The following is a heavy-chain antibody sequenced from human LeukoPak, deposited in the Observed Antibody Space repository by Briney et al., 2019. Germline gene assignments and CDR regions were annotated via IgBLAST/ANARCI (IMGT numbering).Heavy chain of an antibody. CDR2: INPDGSIR. J-gene: IGHJ4*02. V-gene: IGHV3-74*01. Sequence: GGSLRLSCAASGFSFSPYWMHWVRQVPGTGLIWVSRINPDGSIRTYADSVQGRFTISRDNAENTLYLEMSSLRADDTAVYYCVREMNYRVLVAGTPVNFDLWAQGTVVTVSS. CDR3: VREMNYRVLVAGTPVNFDL. D-gene: IGHD2-15*01. CDR1: GFSFSPYW.